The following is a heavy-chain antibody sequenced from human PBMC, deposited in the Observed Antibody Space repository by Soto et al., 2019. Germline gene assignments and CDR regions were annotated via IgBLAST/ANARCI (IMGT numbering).Heavy chain of an antibody. CDR2: IKPDGSET. V-gene: IGHV3-7*03. CDR1: GLTFSGHW. Sequence: EGSLRLSCAAYGLTFSGHWMTWVRQTPGEGLQWVAAIKPDGSETFYADSVKGRFTISRDNARNSLFLQMDSLRAEDTAVYYCTSRLSGMTYHSAFDFWGPVTPVTVSS. J-gene: IGHJ4*02. CDR3: TSRLSGMTYHSAFDF. D-gene: IGHD2-21*02.